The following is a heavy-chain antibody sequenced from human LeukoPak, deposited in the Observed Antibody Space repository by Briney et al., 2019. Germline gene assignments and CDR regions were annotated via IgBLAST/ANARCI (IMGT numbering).Heavy chain of an antibody. V-gene: IGHV4-4*07. J-gene: IGHJ4*02. CDR2: IYSSGST. CDR3: ARKDGDY. CDR1: GASISAFH. Sequence: PSETLSLTCTVSGASISAFHWTWFRQPAGKGLEWIGLIYSSGSTLFNPTLKSRVAMSVDLTKNQLSLKLTSVTAADTAMYYCARKDGDYWGRGTLVTVSS.